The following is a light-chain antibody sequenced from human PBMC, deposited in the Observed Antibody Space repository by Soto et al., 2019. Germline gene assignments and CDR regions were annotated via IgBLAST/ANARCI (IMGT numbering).Light chain of an antibody. CDR2: GAS. Sequence: EIVLTQSPGTLSLSPGERATLSCRASQSVYRRFLAWYQQKHGQAPRLLMYGASIRATGFPDRFSGSGSGTDFTLSIRRLEPEDFEVYYCQQDDSSRTFGQGTKVDMK. CDR3: QQDDSSRT. CDR1: QSVYRRF. J-gene: IGKJ1*01. V-gene: IGKV3-20*01.